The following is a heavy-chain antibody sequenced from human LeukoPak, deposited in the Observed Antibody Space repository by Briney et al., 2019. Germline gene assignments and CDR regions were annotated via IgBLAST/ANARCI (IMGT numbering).Heavy chain of an antibody. CDR3: AKDPTNDLAYYFDY. V-gene: IGHV3-30*02. Sequence: GGSLRLSCAASGFTFSSYGMHWVRQAPGKGLEWVAFIRYDGSNKYYADSVKGRFTISRDNFKNTLYLQMNSLRAEDTAVYYCAKDPTNDLAYYFDYWGQGTLVTVSS. CDR1: GFTFSSYG. D-gene: IGHD1-1*01. J-gene: IGHJ4*02. CDR2: IRYDGSNK.